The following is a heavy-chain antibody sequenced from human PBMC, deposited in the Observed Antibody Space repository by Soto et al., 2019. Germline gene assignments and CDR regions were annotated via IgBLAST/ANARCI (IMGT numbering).Heavy chain of an antibody. CDR2: IVPMFQTV. V-gene: IGHV1-69*13. Sequence: SVKVSCKAFGGTFSNHASSLVRQVPGQGLEWMGMIVPMFQTVNSAQKFQGRVTITADESTKTAYLELSSLRSEDTAVYYCARDHNYYAMDVWGQGTSVTVSS. CDR1: GGTFSNHA. CDR3: ARDHNYYAMDV. J-gene: IGHJ6*02.